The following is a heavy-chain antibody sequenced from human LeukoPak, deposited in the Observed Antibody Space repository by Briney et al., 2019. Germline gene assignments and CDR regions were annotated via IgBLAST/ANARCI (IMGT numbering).Heavy chain of an antibody. CDR2: ISAYNGNT. D-gene: IGHD3-22*01. Sequence: ASVKISCKASGYTFTSYDLNWVRQAPGQGLEWMGWISAYNGNTNYAQKLQGRVTMTTDTSTSTAYMELRSLRSDDTAVYYCARDRYYDSSGYSFSPFDYWGQGTLVTVSS. J-gene: IGHJ4*02. V-gene: IGHV1-18*01. CDR3: ARDRYYDSSGYSFSPFDY. CDR1: GYTFTSYD.